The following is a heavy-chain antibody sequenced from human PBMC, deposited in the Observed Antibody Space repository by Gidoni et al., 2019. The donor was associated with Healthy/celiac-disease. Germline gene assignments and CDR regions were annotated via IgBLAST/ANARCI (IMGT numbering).Heavy chain of an antibody. Sequence: EVQLVESGGGLVQPGGSLRLSCAASGFTVSSNYMSWVRQAPGKGLEWVSVIYSGGSTYYADSVKGRFTISRDNSKNTLYLQMNSLRAEDTAVYYCASWGGDPLPYDAFDIWGQGTMVTVSS. CDR2: IYSGGST. J-gene: IGHJ3*02. D-gene: IGHD3-16*01. V-gene: IGHV3-66*01. CDR3: ASWGGDPLPYDAFDI. CDR1: GFTVSSNY.